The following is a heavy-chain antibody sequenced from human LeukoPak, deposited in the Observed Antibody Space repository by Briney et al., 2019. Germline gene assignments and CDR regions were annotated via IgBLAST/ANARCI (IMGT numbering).Heavy chain of an antibody. D-gene: IGHD3-22*01. CDR3: ARSSKEDSSGYYRNWFDP. CDR1: GYSFTSYW. V-gene: IGHV5-51*01. CDR2: IYPGDSDT. Sequence: GESLKISWKGSGYSFTSYWIGWVRQMPGKGLEWMGIIYPGDSDTRYSPSFQGQVTISADKSISTAYLQWSSLKASDTAMYYCARSSKEDSSGYYRNWFDPWGQGTLVTVSS. J-gene: IGHJ5*02.